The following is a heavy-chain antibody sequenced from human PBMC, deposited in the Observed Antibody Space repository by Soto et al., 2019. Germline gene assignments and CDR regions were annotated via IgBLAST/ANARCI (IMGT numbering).Heavy chain of an antibody. D-gene: IGHD3-10*01. V-gene: IGHV3-64*01. CDR3: ARETGESGGATLSGWFDP. J-gene: IGHJ5*02. CDR1: GFIFSTYA. CDR2: ISSDGSTT. Sequence: GGSLRLSCAASGFIFSTYAMHWVRQAPGKGLEYVSAISSDGSTTYYATSVKGRFTISRDSSKNTLYLQMNSLRAEDTAVYYCARETGESGGATLSGWFDPWGQGTLVTVSS.